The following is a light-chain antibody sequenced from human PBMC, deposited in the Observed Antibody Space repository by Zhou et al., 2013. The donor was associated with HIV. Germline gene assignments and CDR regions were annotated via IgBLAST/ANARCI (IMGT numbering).Light chain of an antibody. CDR2: GAS. Sequence: EIVMAQSPATLSVSPGERATLSCRASQSVSSNLAWYQQKPGQAPRLLIYGASFRATGIPARFSGSGSGTEFTLTISSLQSEDFAVYYCRQYNNWPYTFGQGTKLEIK. CDR3: RQYNNWPYT. V-gene: IGKV3-15*01. J-gene: IGKJ2*01. CDR1: QSVSSN.